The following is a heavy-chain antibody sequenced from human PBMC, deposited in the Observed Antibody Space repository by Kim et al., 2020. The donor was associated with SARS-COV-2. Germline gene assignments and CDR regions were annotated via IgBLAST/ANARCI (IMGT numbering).Heavy chain of an antibody. D-gene: IGHD2-15*01. V-gene: IGHV1-24*01. Sequence: ASVKVSCKVSGYTLTELSMHWVRQAPGKGLEWMGGFDPEDGERIYPQKFQGRVTMTEDTSTDTAYMELSSLRPEDTAVYYCATVSGFVAGFYFDSWGQGTLVTVSS. CDR3: ATVSGFVAGFYFDS. CDR1: GYTLTELS. J-gene: IGHJ4*02. CDR2: FDPEDGER.